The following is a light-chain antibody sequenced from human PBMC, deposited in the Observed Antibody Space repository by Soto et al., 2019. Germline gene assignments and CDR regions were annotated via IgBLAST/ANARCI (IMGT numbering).Light chain of an antibody. V-gene: IGKV1-33*01. CDR1: QDISNY. CDR2: DAS. CDR3: QQYDGLPT. J-gene: IGKJ5*01. Sequence: DIQMTQSPSSLSASVGDRVTITCQASQDISNYLNWYQQKPGKAPKVLIYDASNLGTGVPSRFSGSGSGTDFTFSISSLQPEDVATYYGQQYDGLPTFGQGTRLEI.